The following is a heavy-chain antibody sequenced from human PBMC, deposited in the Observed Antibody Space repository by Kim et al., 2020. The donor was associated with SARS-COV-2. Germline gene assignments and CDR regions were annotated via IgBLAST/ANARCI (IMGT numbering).Heavy chain of an antibody. V-gene: IGHV2-70*01. D-gene: IGHD3-10*01. Sequence: SGPTLVNPTQTLTLTCTFSGFSLSTSGMCVSWIRQPPGKALEWLAHIDWDDDKYYSTSLETRLTISKDTSKNQVVLTMTNMDPVDTATYFCARTRYGSGRDLGFDPWGQGTLVTVSS. CDR2: IDWDDDK. CDR1: GFSLSTSGMC. CDR3: ARTRYGSGRDLGFDP. J-gene: IGHJ5*02.